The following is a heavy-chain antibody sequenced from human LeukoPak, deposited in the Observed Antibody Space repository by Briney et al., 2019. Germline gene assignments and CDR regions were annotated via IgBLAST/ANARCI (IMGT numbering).Heavy chain of an antibody. CDR1: GFTFSSHW. D-gene: IGHD6-19*01. Sequence: PGGSLRLSCAASGFTFSSHWMSWVRQAPGKGLEWVANINQDGSEKYYVDSVKGRFTISRDNAKNSLYLQMNSLRAEDTAVYYCARDPGSSGWGFRYWGQGALVTVSS. J-gene: IGHJ4*02. CDR3: ARDPGSSGWGFRY. CDR2: INQDGSEK. V-gene: IGHV3-7*04.